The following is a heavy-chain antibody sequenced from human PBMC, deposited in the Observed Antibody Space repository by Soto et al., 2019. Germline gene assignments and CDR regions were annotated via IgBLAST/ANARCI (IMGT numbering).Heavy chain of an antibody. Sequence: GGSQRLSCTASGFTFRSYGMHLVRQAPGKGLEWVAVIWYDGSNKYYADSVKGRFTISRDNSKNTLYLQMNSLRAEDTAVYYCARDKARYCSSTSCHLFDYWGQGTLVTVSS. CDR1: GFTFRSYG. J-gene: IGHJ4*02. V-gene: IGHV3-33*01. CDR3: ARDKARYCSSTSCHLFDY. CDR2: IWYDGSNK. D-gene: IGHD2-2*01.